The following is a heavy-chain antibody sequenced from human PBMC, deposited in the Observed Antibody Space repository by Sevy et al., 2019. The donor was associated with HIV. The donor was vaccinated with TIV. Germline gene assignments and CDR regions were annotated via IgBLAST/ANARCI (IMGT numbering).Heavy chain of an antibody. CDR3: AGRKVGDFWSGSIRGPWAGGPLFDY. CDR2: ISHSGDST. Sequence: GGSLRLSCTSSGFTFSSYAMNWVRQAPGKGLEWVSTISHSGDSTYYADSMKGRFTISRDNSGNTLYLQMNSLRAEETALYYCAGRKVGDFWSGSIRGPWAGGPLFDYWGQGTLVTVSS. D-gene: IGHD3-3*01. CDR1: GFTFSSYA. J-gene: IGHJ4*02. V-gene: IGHV3-23*01.